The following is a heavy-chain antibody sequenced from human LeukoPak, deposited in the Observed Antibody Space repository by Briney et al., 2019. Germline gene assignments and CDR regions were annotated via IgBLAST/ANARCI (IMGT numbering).Heavy chain of an antibody. CDR3: ARTPRRNIVGATYYFDY. Sequence: GGSLRLSCAASGFTLSSNYMSCVPPAPGEGVEWVSVIYSGGSTYYADSVKSRFTNSRGNSKNTPSLQMNSLRAKDTAVDYWARTPRRNIVGATYYFDYWGQGTLVTVSS. D-gene: IGHD1-26*01. J-gene: IGHJ4*02. V-gene: IGHV3-66*02. CDR2: IYSGGST. CDR1: GFTLSSNY.